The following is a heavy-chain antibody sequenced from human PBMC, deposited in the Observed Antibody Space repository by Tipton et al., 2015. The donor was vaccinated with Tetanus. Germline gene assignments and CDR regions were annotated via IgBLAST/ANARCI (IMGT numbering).Heavy chain of an antibody. CDR3: ARTGCSSCYYYLGNDV. D-gene: IGHD2-15*01. V-gene: IGHV4-30-2*01. CDR1: GGSISSGGYS. J-gene: IGHJ6*02. Sequence: TLSLTCAVSGGSISSGGYSWSWIRQPPGKGLEWIGYIYHSGSTYYNPSLKSRVTISVDRSKNQFSLKLNSVTAADTAVYYCARTGCSSCYYYLGNDVRAPGPTVIVSS. CDR2: IYHSGST.